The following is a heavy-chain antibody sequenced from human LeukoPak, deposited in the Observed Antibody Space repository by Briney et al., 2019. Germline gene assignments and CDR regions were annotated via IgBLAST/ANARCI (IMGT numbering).Heavy chain of an antibody. Sequence: PGGSLRLSCTASGFSFGDYAMAWVRQAPGKGLEWVSFIRSKAYGGTTEYAASVKGRFTISRDDSKSIAYLQMNSLKTEDTAVYYCTRDDFWSGYLTYGMDVWGQGTTVTVSS. V-gene: IGHV3-49*04. J-gene: IGHJ6*02. D-gene: IGHD3-3*01. CDR3: TRDDFWSGYLTYGMDV. CDR2: IRSKAYGGTT. CDR1: GFSFGDYA.